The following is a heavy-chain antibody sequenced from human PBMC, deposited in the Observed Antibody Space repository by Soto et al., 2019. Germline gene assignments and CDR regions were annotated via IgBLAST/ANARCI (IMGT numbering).Heavy chain of an antibody. Sequence: GGSLRLSCAASGFTFSSYEMNWVRQAPGKGLEWVSYISSGGSTIYYADSVKGRFTISRDNAKNSLYLQMNSLRAEDTAVYYCARDTDRGENYYYYGMGVWGQGTTLTVSS. J-gene: IGHJ6*02. CDR2: ISSGGSTI. D-gene: IGHD3-10*01. V-gene: IGHV3-48*03. CDR3: ARDTDRGENYYYYGMGV. CDR1: GFTFSSYE.